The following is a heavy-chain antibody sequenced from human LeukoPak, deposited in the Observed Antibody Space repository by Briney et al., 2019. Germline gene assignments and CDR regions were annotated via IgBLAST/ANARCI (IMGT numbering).Heavy chain of an antibody. CDR3: ARSMGITGSWYYFDY. Sequence: PGGSLRLSCAASGFTFSSYSMNWVRQAPGKGLEWVSSISSSRTYIYYADSVKGRFTISRDNAKSSLYLQMNSLRAEDTAVYYCARSMGITGSWYYFDYWGQGTLVTVSS. V-gene: IGHV3-21*01. CDR2: ISSSRTYI. J-gene: IGHJ4*02. CDR1: GFTFSSYS. D-gene: IGHD2-8*02.